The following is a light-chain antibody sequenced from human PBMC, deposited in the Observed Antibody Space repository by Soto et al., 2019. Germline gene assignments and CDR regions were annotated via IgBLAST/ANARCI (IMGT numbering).Light chain of an antibody. CDR1: QSVSSY. J-gene: IGKJ4*01. V-gene: IGKV3-11*01. CDR2: DAS. Sequence: EIGLTQSPGTLSLSPGERATLNCRASQSVSSYLACYQQKPGQAPRLLIYDASNRATGIPARFSGSGSGTDFTLTISSLEPEDFAVYYCQQRSNWPLTFGGGTKVDIK. CDR3: QQRSNWPLT.